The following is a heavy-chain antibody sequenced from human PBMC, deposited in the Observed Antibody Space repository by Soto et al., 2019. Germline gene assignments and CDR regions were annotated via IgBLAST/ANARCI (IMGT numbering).Heavy chain of an antibody. CDR3: ARSDHHSYDSSRYWDK. CDR1: ASGFSSYY. CDR2: VNYSGST. D-gene: IGHD3-22*01. J-gene: IGHJ4*02. V-gene: IGHV4-59*08. Sequence: TLSLTCTVSASGFSSYYWSMIRQPPGTGLEWVGYVNYSGSTNYNPSLKSRLTISVDTSKNQFSPKLSSVTAADTAVYSCARSDHHSYDSSRYWDKWGARNLVTVSS.